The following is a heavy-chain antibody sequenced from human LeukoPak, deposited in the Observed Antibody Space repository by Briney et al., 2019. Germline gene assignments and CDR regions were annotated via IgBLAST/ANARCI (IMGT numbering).Heavy chain of an antibody. Sequence: GGSLRLSCAASGYTFSSYAMSWVRQAPGKGLEWVSAISGRGGSTYYADSVKGRYTISRDNSKNTLYLQMNSLRAEDTAVYYCAKDVSRQYGSGSYEFYYWGQGTLVTVSS. J-gene: IGHJ4*02. CDR2: ISGRGGST. CDR1: GYTFSSYA. CDR3: AKDVSRQYGSGSYEFYY. V-gene: IGHV3-23*01. D-gene: IGHD3-10*01.